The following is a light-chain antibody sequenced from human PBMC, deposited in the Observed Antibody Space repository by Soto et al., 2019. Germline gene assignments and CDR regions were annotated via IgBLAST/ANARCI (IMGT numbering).Light chain of an antibody. CDR2: KAS. V-gene: IGKV1-5*03. J-gene: IGKJ1*01. CDR1: QSISSW. Sequence: TQSHYKLTASVGARVTITFRASQSISSWLAWYQQKPGKAPKLLIYKASSLESGVPSMFSGSGSGTDFTLTISSLQPDDFGTYYCQQYNSYVPFGQVT. CDR3: QQYNSYVP.